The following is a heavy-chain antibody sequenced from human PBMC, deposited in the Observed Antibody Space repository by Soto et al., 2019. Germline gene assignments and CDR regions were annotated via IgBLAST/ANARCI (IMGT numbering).Heavy chain of an antibody. CDR2: IIPIFGTA. CDR1: GGTFNSYA. Sequence: SVEVSCKASGGTFNSYAISWVRQAPGQGLEWMGGIIPIFGTANYAQKFQGRVTITADESTSTAYMELSSLRSEDTAVYYCAASGSMPIGLYGMAVLGHGTTVTVSS. J-gene: IGHJ6*01. CDR3: AASGSMPIGLYGMAV. D-gene: IGHD1-26*01. V-gene: IGHV1-69*13.